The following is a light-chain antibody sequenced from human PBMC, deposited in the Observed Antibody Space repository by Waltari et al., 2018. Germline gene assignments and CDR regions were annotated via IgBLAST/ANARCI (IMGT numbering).Light chain of an antibody. CDR3: QQRSNWWT. Sequence: EIVLTQSPGTLSLSPGERATLSCRASQSISSSFLAWYQQKPGQAPRLLISGASSRATGIPDRFSGSGSGTDFTLTISGLEPEDFAVYYCQQRSNWWTFGQGTKVEIK. J-gene: IGKJ1*01. V-gene: IGKV3D-20*02. CDR1: QSISSSF. CDR2: GAS.